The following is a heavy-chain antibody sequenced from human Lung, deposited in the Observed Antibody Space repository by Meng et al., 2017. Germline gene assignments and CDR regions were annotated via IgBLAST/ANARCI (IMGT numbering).Heavy chain of an antibody. CDR3: ARRVHDGRHYHYFDY. D-gene: IGHD3-16*01. V-gene: IGHV4-39*01. CDR1: GGSISSSCNY. Sequence: QLQLQESGPGLVKPSETLSLTCTVPGGSISSSCNYWDWIRQPPGKRLEWIGSIYYSGATYYNPSLKSRVTMSVDTSKNQFSLRLSSVTAADTAVFYCARRVHDGRHYHYFDYWGQGALVTVSS. J-gene: IGHJ4*02. CDR2: IYYSGAT.